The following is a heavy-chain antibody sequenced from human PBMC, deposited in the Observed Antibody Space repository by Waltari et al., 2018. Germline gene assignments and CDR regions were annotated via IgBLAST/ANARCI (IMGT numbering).Heavy chain of an antibody. Sequence: QVQLAQSGAEVTSPGSSVTISCKASGLSIRGYTSSWVRQAPGQGLEWMGGFIPLSGSQIYTQRFQGRLTITADGSTRTTVMELRNLRYEDTAVYFCARGYRYDSSERFYLDYWGQGTPVIVSS. J-gene: IGHJ4*02. CDR3: ARGYRYDSSERFYLDY. V-gene: IGHV1-69*12. D-gene: IGHD3-22*01. CDR2: FIPLSGSQ. CDR1: GLSIRGYT.